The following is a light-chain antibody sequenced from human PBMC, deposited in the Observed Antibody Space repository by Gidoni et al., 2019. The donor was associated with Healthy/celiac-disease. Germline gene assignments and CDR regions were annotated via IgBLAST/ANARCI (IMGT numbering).Light chain of an antibody. Sequence: DIVMTQSRLSLPVTPGEPASISCRSSQSLLHSNGYNYLDWYLQKPGQSPQLLIYLGSNRASGVPDRFSGSGSGTDFTLKISRVEAEDVGVYYCMQALQTPYTFGQGTKLEI. V-gene: IGKV2-28*01. CDR3: MQALQTPYT. CDR1: QSLLHSNGYNY. J-gene: IGKJ2*01. CDR2: LGS.